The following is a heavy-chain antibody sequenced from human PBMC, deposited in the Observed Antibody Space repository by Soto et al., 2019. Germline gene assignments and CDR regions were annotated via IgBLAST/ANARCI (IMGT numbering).Heavy chain of an antibody. D-gene: IGHD6-13*01. CDR3: AKDPGILVSKFYFVF. Sequence: QVQLVESGGGVVQPGRSLRLSCAASGFTFSSYGMHWVRQAPGKGLEWVEVISYDGSNKYYADSVKGGFTISRDNSNNTLYLQMNRLRAEDTAVSYCAKDPGILVSKFYFVFWGQGTLVTVSS. CDR1: GFTFSSYG. J-gene: IGHJ4*02. CDR2: ISYDGSNK. V-gene: IGHV3-30*18.